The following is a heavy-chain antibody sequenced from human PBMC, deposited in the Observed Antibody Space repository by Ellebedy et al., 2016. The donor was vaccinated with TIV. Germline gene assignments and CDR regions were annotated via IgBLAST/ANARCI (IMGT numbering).Heavy chain of an antibody. J-gene: IGHJ4*02. Sequence: SETLSLTXTVSGGSFTNYAWGWIRQPPGKRLEWIAYVSVNGSDNFNPSLKSRVTMSLDTSKKQFSLNLRSVSAADTAIYFCGRDYWGSIDYWGQGILATVSS. CDR1: GGSFTNYA. CDR3: GRDYWGSIDY. CDR2: VSVNGSD. V-gene: IGHV4-59*01. D-gene: IGHD3-10*01.